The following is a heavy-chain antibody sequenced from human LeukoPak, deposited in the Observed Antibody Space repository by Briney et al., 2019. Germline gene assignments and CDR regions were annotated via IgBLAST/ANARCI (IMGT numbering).Heavy chain of an antibody. J-gene: IGHJ3*02. D-gene: IGHD3-22*01. CDR2: ISDSTDNI. V-gene: IGHV3-23*01. Sequence: PGGSLRLSCAASGFTFSSYAMSWLRQAPGEGLEWVSTISDSTDNIYYADSVKGRFITSRDNSKNTLFLQMHSLRAGDTAVYYCARGKNYYDSSGYYHDAFDIWGQGTMVTVSS. CDR3: ARGKNYYDSSGYYHDAFDI. CDR1: GFTFSSYA.